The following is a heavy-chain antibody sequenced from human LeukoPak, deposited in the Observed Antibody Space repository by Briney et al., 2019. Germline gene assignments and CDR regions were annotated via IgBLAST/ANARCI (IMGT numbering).Heavy chain of an antibody. CDR3: AGLGAIATNGYYYYYMDV. CDR2: INHSGST. Sequence: PSETLSLTCAVYGGSFSGYYWSWIRQPPGKGLEWIGEINHSGSTNYNPSLKSRVTISVDTSKNQFSLKLSSVTAADTAVYYCAGLGAIATNGYYYYYMDVWGKGTTVTVSS. J-gene: IGHJ6*03. CDR1: GGSFSGYY. D-gene: IGHD1-26*01. V-gene: IGHV4-34*01.